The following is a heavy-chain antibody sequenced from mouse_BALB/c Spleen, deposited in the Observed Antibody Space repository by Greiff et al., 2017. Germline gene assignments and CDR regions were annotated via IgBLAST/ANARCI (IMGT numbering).Heavy chain of an antibody. V-gene: IGHV2-9*02. CDR2: IWAGGST. CDR1: GFAFSSYD. Sequence: VKLVESGGGLVKPGGSLKLSCAASGFAFSSYDMSWVRQPPGKGLEWLGVIWAGGSTNYNSALMSRLSISKDNSKSQVFLKMNSLQTDDTAMYYCARDGAYWGQGTLVTVSA. J-gene: IGHJ3*01. CDR3: ARDGAY.